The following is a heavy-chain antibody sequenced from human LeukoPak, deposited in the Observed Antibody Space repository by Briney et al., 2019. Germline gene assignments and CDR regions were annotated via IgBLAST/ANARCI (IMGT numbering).Heavy chain of an antibody. J-gene: IGHJ6*02. V-gene: IGHV3-23*01. CDR3: AKDLPAYYYDSSPYYYYGMDV. D-gene: IGHD3-22*01. CDR2: ISGSGGST. CDR1: GFTFSSYA. Sequence: GGSLRLSCAASGFTFSSYAMSWVRQAPGKGLEWVSAISGSGGSTYYADSVKGRFTISRDNSKNTLYLQMNSLRAEDTAVYYCAKDLPAYYYDSSPYYYYGMDVWGQGTTVTVPS.